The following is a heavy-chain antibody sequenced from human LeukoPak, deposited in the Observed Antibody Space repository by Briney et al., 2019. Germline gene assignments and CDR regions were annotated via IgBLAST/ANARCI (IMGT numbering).Heavy chain of an antibody. CDR2: IYYSGST. CDR1: GDSISSGDYY. CDR3: ARVKIPEDGTFDI. Sequence: SETLSLTCTVSGDSISSGDYYWTWIRQPPGKGLEWIGYIYYSGSTSYNPSLQSRVTISVDTSKNQFSLKLSSVTAADTAVYYCARVKIPEDGTFDIWGQGTMVTVSS. D-gene: IGHD6-19*01. J-gene: IGHJ3*02. V-gene: IGHV4-30-4*08.